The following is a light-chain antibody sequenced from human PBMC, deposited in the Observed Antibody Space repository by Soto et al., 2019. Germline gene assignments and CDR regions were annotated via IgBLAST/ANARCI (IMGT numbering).Light chain of an antibody. V-gene: IGKV1-13*02. CDR1: QDISSA. Sequence: AIPLTQSPSSLSASVGDRVTIPCRASQDISSALAWYQQKPGKAPKLLIYDASSLASGVPSRFTGSGSGTDFTLTISGLQPEDFATYYCQQFNTYPGFGGGTKVEIK. J-gene: IGKJ4*01. CDR2: DAS. CDR3: QQFNTYPG.